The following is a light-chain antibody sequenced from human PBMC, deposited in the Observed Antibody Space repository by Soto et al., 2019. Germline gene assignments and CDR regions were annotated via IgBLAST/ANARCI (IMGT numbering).Light chain of an antibody. CDR3: QQYGSSPGWT. V-gene: IGKV3-20*01. CDR2: GAS. Sequence: EIVLTQSPGTLSLSRGERATLSCRASQSVSSSYFSWYQQKPGQAPRLLIYGASSRATGIPDRFSGSGSGTDFTLSISRLEPEDFAVYYCQQYGSSPGWTFGQGTKVEIK. J-gene: IGKJ1*01. CDR1: QSVSSSY.